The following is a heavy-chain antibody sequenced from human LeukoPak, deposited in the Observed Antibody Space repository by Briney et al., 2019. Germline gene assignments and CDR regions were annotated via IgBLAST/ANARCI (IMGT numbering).Heavy chain of an antibody. CDR1: GYTFTGYY. J-gene: IGHJ4*02. CDR2: INPNSGGT. V-gene: IGHV1-2*02. D-gene: IGHD2-15*01. Sequence: ASVKVSCKASGYTFTGYYMHWVRQAPGQGPGWMGWINPNSGGTNYAQKFRGGVTMTRDTSISTAYMELSRLRSDDTAVYYCAREGVVVPFDYWGQGTLVTVSS. CDR3: AREGVVVPFDY.